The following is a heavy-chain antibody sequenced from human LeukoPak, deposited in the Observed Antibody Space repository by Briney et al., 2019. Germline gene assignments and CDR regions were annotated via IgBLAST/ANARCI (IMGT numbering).Heavy chain of an antibody. Sequence: PSETLSLTCTLSGGSISSYYCSWIRQPPGKGLEWIGYIYYSGSTKYNPSLKSRVTISIDTSKNQFSLKLSAVTAADTAVYYCARARGQNRVSYYYDSSGYYNFDYWGQGTLVTVSS. CDR3: ARARGQNRVSYYYDSSGYYNFDY. D-gene: IGHD3-22*01. V-gene: IGHV4-59*01. CDR2: IYYSGST. CDR1: GGSISSYY. J-gene: IGHJ4*02.